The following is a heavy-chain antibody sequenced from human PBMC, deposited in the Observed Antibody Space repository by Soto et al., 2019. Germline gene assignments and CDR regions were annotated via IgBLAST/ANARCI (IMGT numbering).Heavy chain of an antibody. CDR2: IYYSGST. V-gene: IGHV4-59*01. D-gene: IGHD2-2*01. J-gene: IGHJ6*03. CDR1: GGSISSYY. Sequence: QVQLQESGPGLVKPSETLSLTCTVSGGSISSYYWSWIWQPPGKGLEWIGYIYYSGSTNYNPSLKSRVTISVDTSMNQFSLKLSSVTAADTAVYYCARVQRDIVVVPAARAGGSYYYYYMHVWGKGTTVTVSS. CDR3: ARVQRDIVVVPAARAGGSYYYYYMHV.